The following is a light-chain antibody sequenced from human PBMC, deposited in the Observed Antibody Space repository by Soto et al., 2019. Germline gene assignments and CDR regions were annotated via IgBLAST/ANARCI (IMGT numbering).Light chain of an antibody. CDR3: QQSYDSPFS. V-gene: IGKV1-39*01. J-gene: IGKJ2*01. CDR1: RRIINY. CDR2: ATS. Sequence: DIQMTQSPSSLSASIGDSVTISCRASRRIINYLNWYQQRPGKAPKLLIFATSNLQSGVPSRFSGSGFGTDFTLTIHSLQPEEFATYSCQQSYDSPFSFGQGTTVEI.